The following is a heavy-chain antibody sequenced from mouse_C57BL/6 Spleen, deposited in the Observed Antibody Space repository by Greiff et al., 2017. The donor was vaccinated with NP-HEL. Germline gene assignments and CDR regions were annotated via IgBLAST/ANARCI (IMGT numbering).Heavy chain of an antibody. J-gene: IGHJ2*01. CDR1: GYAFSSSW. D-gene: IGHD2-3*01. CDR3: ARSGLLRYFDY. V-gene: IGHV1-82*01. CDR2: IYPGDGDT. Sequence: VKLMESGPELVKPGASVKISCKASGYAFSSSWMNWVKQRPGKGLEWIGRIYPGDGDTNYNGKFKGKATLTADKSSSTAYMQLSSLTSEDSAVYFCARSGLLRYFDYWGQGTTLTVSS.